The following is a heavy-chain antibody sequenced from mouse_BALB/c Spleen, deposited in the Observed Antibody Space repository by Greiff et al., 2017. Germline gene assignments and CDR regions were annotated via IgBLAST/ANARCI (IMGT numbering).Heavy chain of an antibody. CDR2: ISSGSSTI. D-gene: IGHD2-3*01. J-gene: IGHJ3*01. Sequence: EVQRVESGGGLVQPGGSRKLSCAASGFTFSSFGMHWVRQAPEKGLEWVAYISSGSSTIYYADTVKGRFTISRDNPKNTLFLQMTSLRSEDTAMYYCARSEWLLPPAYWGQGTLVTVSA. CDR1: GFTFSSFG. CDR3: ARSEWLLPPAY. V-gene: IGHV5-17*02.